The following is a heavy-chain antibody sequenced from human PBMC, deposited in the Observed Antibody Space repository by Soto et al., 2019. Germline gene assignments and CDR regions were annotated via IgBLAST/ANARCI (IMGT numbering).Heavy chain of an antibody. CDR2: ISSRSSTI. D-gene: IGHD2-15*01. Sequence: EVQLVECGGGLIQPGRSLRLSSAASGFTFSSYSMNWVRQAPGKGLEWVSYISSRSSTIYYADSVKGRFTISRDNAKNSLYLQMNSLRDEDTAVYHCARDRMDIVVVVAAHNYYYYYGMDVWGQGTTVTVSS. CDR1: GFTFSSYS. CDR3: ARDRMDIVVVVAAHNYYYYYGMDV. V-gene: IGHV3-48*02. J-gene: IGHJ6*02.